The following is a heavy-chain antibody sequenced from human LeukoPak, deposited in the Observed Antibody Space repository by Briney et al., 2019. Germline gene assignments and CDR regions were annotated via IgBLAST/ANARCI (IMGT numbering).Heavy chain of an antibody. V-gene: IGHV3-48*01. Sequence: GGSLRLSCAASGFTFSSYSMNWVRQAPGKGLEWVSYISSSSSTIYYADSVKGRFTISRDNAKNSLYLQMNSLRAEDTALYYCARAADLFTAYFAFDYWGQGALVTVSS. D-gene: IGHD3-9*01. CDR1: GFTFSSYS. CDR2: ISSSSSTI. CDR3: ARAADLFTAYFAFDY. J-gene: IGHJ4*02.